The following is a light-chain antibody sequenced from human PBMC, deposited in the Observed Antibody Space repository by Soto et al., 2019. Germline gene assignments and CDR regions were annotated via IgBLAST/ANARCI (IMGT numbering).Light chain of an antibody. J-gene: IGKJ4*01. CDR1: QSISNW. Sequence: GDRVTITCRASQSISNWLAWYQQKPGKAPKLLIYKASSLESGVPSRFSGSGSGTEFTLTISSLQPDDFATYYCQQYNSISLLTLGGGTKVDIK. V-gene: IGKV1-5*03. CDR3: QQYNSISLLT. CDR2: KAS.